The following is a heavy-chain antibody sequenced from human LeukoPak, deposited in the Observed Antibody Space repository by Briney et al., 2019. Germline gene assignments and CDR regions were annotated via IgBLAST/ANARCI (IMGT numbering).Heavy chain of an antibody. Sequence: PSETLSLTCTVSGGSISSYYWSWIRQPAGKGLEWIGRIYTSGSTNYNPSPKSRVTMSVDTSKNQFSLKLSSVTAADTAVYYCARGRILEDIVVVPAAIRRYYYYYMDVWGKGTTVTVSS. D-gene: IGHD2-2*02. CDR1: GGSISSYY. J-gene: IGHJ6*03. CDR2: IYTSGST. CDR3: ARGRILEDIVVVPAAIRRYYYYYMDV. V-gene: IGHV4-4*07.